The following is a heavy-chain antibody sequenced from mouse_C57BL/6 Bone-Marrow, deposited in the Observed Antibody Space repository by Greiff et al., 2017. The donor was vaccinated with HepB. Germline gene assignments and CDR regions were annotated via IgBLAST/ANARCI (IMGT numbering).Heavy chain of an antibody. V-gene: IGHV10-1*01. D-gene: IGHD1-1*01. CDR1: GFSFNTYA. Sequence: EVMLVESGGGLVQPKGSLKLSCAASGFSFNTYAMNWVRQAPGKGLEWVARIRSKSNNSATYYADSVKDRFTISRDDSESMLYLQMNNLKTEDTAMYYCVSTTGYFDVWGTGTTVTVSS. CDR2: IRSKSNNSAT. CDR3: VSTTGYFDV. J-gene: IGHJ1*03.